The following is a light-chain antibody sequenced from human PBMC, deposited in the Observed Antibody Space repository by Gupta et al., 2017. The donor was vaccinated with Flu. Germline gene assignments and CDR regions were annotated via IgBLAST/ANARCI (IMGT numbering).Light chain of an antibody. CDR2: KAS. CDR3: KQYDLYWT. J-gene: IGKJ1*01. V-gene: IGKV1-5*03. CDR1: QSVSSR. Sequence: SPSTLSASVGDRVTSTCRASQSVSSRLTWYQQKPGKAPKLRIYKASTLESGVPSRFSGSGSGTEFTLTSSSLQPDDFATYYCKQYDLYWTFGQGTKVEIK.